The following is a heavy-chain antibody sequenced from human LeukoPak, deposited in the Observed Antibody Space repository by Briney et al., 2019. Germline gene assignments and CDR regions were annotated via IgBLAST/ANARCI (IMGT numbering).Heavy chain of an antibody. Sequence: GSLRLSCAASGFTFSDYYMSWIRQAPGKGLEWIGNIFYSGSTYYSPSLKSRVTISLDTSKNQFSLKLSSVTAADTAVYYCARDFDSGSLRYWGQGTLVTVSS. CDR2: IFYSGST. D-gene: IGHD1-26*01. CDR3: ARDFDSGSLRY. CDR1: GFTFSDYY. V-gene: IGHV4-59*01. J-gene: IGHJ4*02.